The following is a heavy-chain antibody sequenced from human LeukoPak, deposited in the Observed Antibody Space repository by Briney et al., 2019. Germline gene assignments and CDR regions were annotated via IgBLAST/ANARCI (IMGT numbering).Heavy chain of an antibody. Sequence: ASXKVSCKASGYTFTSYGISWVRQAPGQGLEWMGWINPNSGGTNYAQKFQGRVTMTRDTSISTAYMELSRLRSDDTAVYYCARNLAVAGTIWFDPWGQGTLVTVSS. V-gene: IGHV1-2*02. J-gene: IGHJ5*02. D-gene: IGHD6-19*01. CDR1: GYTFTSYG. CDR3: ARNLAVAGTIWFDP. CDR2: INPNSGGT.